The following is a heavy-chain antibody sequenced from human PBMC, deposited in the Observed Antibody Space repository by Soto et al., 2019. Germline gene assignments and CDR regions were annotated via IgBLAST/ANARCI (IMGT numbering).Heavy chain of an antibody. CDR2: ISGGGDNT. Sequence: EVQLLDSGGGLVQPGGSLRLSCEASGFTFSNYAMNWVRQAPGKGLEWVLGISGGGDNTYYADSVKGRFTISRDNSKNTVFLQMNSLSAEDTAVYYCAKERLARVFDYWGQGTLVTVSS. V-gene: IGHV3-23*01. J-gene: IGHJ4*02. CDR3: AKERLARVFDY. CDR1: GFTFSNYA.